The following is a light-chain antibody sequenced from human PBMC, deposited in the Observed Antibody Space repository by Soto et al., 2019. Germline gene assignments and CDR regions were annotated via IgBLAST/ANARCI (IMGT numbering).Light chain of an antibody. Sequence: DIQMTQSPSILSASVGDRVTITCRASQSISSWLAWYQQKPGKAPKLLIYDASSLESGVPSRLSGSGSGTEFTLTISSLQPDDCATYYCQQYNSYPHTFGQGTKLEIK. J-gene: IGKJ2*01. CDR2: DAS. CDR1: QSISSW. CDR3: QQYNSYPHT. V-gene: IGKV1-5*01.